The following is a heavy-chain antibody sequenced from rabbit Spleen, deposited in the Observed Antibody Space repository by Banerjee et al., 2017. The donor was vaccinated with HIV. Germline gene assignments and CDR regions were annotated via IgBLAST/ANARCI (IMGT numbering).Heavy chain of an antibody. CDR3: VRDQAGDGDYGPYYLNL. Sequence: QLEESAGGLVQPGGSLKLSCKASGFTLSSYYMNWVRQAPGKGLEWIGYIDPVFGITYYANWVNGRFSISRENAQNTVFLQMTSLTAADTATYFCVRDQAGDGDYGPYYLNLWGQGTLVTVS. CDR2: IDPVFGIT. J-gene: IGHJ4*01. V-gene: IGHV1S7*01. D-gene: IGHD2-1*01. CDR1: GFTLSSYY.